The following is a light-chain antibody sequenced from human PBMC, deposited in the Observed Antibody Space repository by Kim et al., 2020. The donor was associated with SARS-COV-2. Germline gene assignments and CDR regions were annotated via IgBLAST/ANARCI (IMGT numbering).Light chain of an antibody. CDR1: QSVLYSSNNKNY. CDR2: WAS. V-gene: IGKV4-1*01. Sequence: RATINCKSSQSVLYSSNNKNYLAWYQQKPGQPPKLLIYWASTRESGVPDRFSGSGSGTDFTLTISSLQAEDGAVYYCQQYYSTPLTFGGGTKLEI. CDR3: QQYYSTPLT. J-gene: IGKJ4*01.